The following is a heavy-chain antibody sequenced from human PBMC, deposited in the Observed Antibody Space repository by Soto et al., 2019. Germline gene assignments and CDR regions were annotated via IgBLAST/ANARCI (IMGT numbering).Heavy chain of an antibody. Sequence: SVKVSCKASGGTFSSYAISWVRQAPGQGLEWMGGIIPIFGTANYAQKFQGRVTITADESTSTAYMELSSLRSEDTAVYYCARDRAPYYDFWSGYENAFDIWGQGTMVTVSS. V-gene: IGHV1-69*13. CDR3: ARDRAPYYDFWSGYENAFDI. CDR1: GGTFSSYA. CDR2: IIPIFGTA. J-gene: IGHJ3*02. D-gene: IGHD3-3*01.